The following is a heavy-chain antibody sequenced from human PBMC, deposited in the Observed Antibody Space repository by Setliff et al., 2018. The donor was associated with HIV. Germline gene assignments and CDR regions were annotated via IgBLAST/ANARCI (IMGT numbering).Heavy chain of an antibody. J-gene: IGHJ1*01. CDR3: STGWGLYDNRHTAAGYLQH. CDR1: GYTLSELS. V-gene: IGHV1-24*01. D-gene: IGHD3-22*01. CDR2: FDPEDGER. Sequence: ASVKVSCKVSGYTLSELSVHWVRQAPGKGLEWMGGFDPEDGERIYAQKFQDRVTMTEDTSSDTAYMEMSGLTSEDTAVCFCSTGWGLYDNRHTAAGYLQHWGQGTLVTVSS.